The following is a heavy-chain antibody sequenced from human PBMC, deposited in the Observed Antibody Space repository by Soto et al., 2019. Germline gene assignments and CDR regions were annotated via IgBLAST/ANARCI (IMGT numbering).Heavy chain of an antibody. CDR1: GVSATSIS. J-gene: IGHJ4*02. CDR2: VFSKVSA. D-gene: IGHD2-21*02. Sequence: SETMSPTWIVGGVSATSISWSWVRQPANKGLEWSGRVFSKVSATYNPSVKSRVSITMDTAENRISLKLDSVTAADAGVYFCARDGMTTGDTWGPGTLVTVSS. CDR3: ARDGMTTGDT. V-gene: IGHV4-4*07.